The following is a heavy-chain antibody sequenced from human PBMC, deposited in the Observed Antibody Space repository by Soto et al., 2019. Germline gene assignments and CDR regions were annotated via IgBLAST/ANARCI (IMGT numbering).Heavy chain of an antibody. J-gene: IGHJ5*02. CDR3: SGGGRPGQIDWFDP. Sequence: QVQLQESGPRLVKPSGTLSLTCAVYGGSLSSCNWWSWVRQPPGKGLEWIGEIYRYGSTSYNPSLKGRVTIAVDKSKKQISLKMTSLTAGDTAGYFCSGGGRPGQIDWFDPWGQGILVTVSS. CDR1: GGSLSSCNW. CDR2: IYRYGST. D-gene: IGHD2-21*01. V-gene: IGHV4-4*02.